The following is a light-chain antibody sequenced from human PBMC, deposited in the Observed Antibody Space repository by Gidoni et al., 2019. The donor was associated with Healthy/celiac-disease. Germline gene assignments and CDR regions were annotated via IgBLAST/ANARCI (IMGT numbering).Light chain of an antibody. CDR1: QSVGNY. CDR3: QQRSNWLT. J-gene: IGKJ4*01. CDR2: DAS. V-gene: IGKV3-11*01. Sequence: DIVLTQSPATLSLSPGERAPLACRASQSVGNYLAWYQQKPGQAPRLLIYDASNRATGIPARFRGSGSGTDFTLTIISVEPEDFAVYYCQQRSNWLTFGGGTRVEIK.